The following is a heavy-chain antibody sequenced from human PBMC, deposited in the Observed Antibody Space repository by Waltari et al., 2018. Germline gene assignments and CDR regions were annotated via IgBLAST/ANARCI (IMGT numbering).Heavy chain of an antibody. J-gene: IGHJ6*02. Sequence: QLQLQESGPGLVKPSETLSLTCTVSGGSISSSSYYWGWILQPPGKVLEWIGSIYYSGSTYYNPSLKSRVTISGDKSKNQFSLKMSSVTAADTAVYYCAREGGIAAAYSYGMDVWGQGTTVTVSS. V-gene: IGHV4-39*07. CDR3: AREGGIAAAYSYGMDV. CDR1: GGSISSSSYY. CDR2: IYYSGST. D-gene: IGHD6-13*01.